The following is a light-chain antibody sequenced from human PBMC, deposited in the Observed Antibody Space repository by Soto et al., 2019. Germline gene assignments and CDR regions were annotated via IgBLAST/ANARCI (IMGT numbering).Light chain of an antibody. CDR1: SSDVGGYKY. CDR3: SSYTSSATLV. Sequence: QSALTQPASVSGSPGQSITISCTGTSSDVGGYKYVSWYQQHPGKAPKLIIHEVSSRPSGVSSRFSGSKSGNTASLTIYGLQAEDEADYYCSSYTSSATLVFGVGTKLTVL. CDR2: EVS. J-gene: IGLJ2*01. V-gene: IGLV2-14*01.